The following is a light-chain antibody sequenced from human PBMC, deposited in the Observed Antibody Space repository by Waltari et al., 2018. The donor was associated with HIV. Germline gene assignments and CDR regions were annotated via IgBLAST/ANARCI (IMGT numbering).Light chain of an antibody. CDR3: CSCPRSGIRYV. CDR2: EVT. CDR1: RSNVGSDDL. J-gene: IGLJ1*01. V-gene: IGLV2-23*02. Sequence: QSALTQPPPVSGSPGQSITIPWTGTRSNVGSDDLVSGYQQHPGEAPKLIIYEVTRRPSGVSNRFSGSKSGNTASLTISGLQAEDEADYYCCSCPRSGIRYVFGTGTKVTVL.